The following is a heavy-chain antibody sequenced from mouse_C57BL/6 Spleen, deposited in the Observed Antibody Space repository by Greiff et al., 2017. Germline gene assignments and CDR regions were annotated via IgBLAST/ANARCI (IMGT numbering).Heavy chain of an antibody. D-gene: IGHD2-5*01. Sequence: VQLVESGPGLAKPSQTLSLTCSVTGYSITSDYWNWIRKFPGNKLEYMGYISYSGSTYYNPSLKSRISITRDTSKNKYYLQLNSVTTEDTATNYSASAYYSNYDWYFDVWGTGTTVTVSS. J-gene: IGHJ1*03. CDR3: ASAYYSNYDWYFDV. V-gene: IGHV3-8*01. CDR1: GYSITSDY. CDR2: ISYSGST.